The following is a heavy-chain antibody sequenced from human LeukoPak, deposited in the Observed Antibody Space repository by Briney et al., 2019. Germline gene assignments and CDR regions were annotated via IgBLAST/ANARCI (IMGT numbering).Heavy chain of an antibody. V-gene: IGHV1-46*01. CDR1: GYTLTSYY. D-gene: IGHD4-11*01. Sequence: ASVKVSCKASGYTLTSYYTHWVRQAPGQGLEWMGMINPRGGTASNAQKFQGRVTMTRNTSISTAYTELSSLRSEDTAVYYCARGDSNYDVGNDYWGQGTLVTVSS. CDR2: INPRGGTA. CDR3: ARGDSNYDVGNDY. J-gene: IGHJ4*02.